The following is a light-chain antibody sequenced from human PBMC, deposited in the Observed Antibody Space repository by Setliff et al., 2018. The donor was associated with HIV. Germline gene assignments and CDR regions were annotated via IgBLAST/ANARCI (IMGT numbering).Light chain of an antibody. CDR1: SSDVGAYDY. V-gene: IGLV2-14*01. CDR2: EVK. CDR3: LSYTTIRTVV. J-gene: IGLJ1*01. Sequence: ALTQPASVSGSPGQSIAISCGGTSSDVGAYDYVSWFQQHPGKAPKLMIYEVKKRPSGVSNRFSGSKSGNTASLTISALQAEDEADYYCLSYTTIRTVVFGTGTKVTV.